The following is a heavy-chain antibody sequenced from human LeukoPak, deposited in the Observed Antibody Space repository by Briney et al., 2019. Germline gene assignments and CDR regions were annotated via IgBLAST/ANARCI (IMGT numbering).Heavy chain of an antibody. CDR2: ISGSGGTI. D-gene: IGHD2-21*02. CDR1: GFTFSSYA. V-gene: IGHV3-23*01. J-gene: IGHJ4*02. CDR3: AKFATPYCGGDCSPGYFDY. Sequence: LAGGSLRLSCAASGFTFSSYAMSWVRQAPGKGLEWVSAISGSGGTIYYADSVKGRFTISRDNAKNSLYLQMNSLRAEDTAVYYCAKFATPYCGGDCSPGYFDYWGQGTLVTVSS.